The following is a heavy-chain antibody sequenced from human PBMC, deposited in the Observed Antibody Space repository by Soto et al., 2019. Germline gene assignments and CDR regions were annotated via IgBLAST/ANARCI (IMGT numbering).Heavy chain of an antibody. V-gene: IGHV1-69*13. Sequence: SVKVSCKTSGGSFDKHAITWVRQAPGQGLEWMGGIIPLFGRSNIPQKFQGRVTVTADESTSTVYMEMTSLTSEETAVYYCARDPGFCAHAGCYGDYYYGLDVWGQGTTVTVSS. D-gene: IGHD2-2*03. CDR1: GGSFDKHA. J-gene: IGHJ6*02. CDR3: ARDPGFCAHAGCYGDYYYGLDV. CDR2: IIPLFGRS.